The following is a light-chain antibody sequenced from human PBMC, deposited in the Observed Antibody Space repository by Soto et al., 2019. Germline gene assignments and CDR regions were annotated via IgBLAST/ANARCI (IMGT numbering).Light chain of an antibody. CDR3: QQYNNWPPWT. CDR1: QSVSSN. CDR2: GAS. V-gene: IGKV3-15*01. Sequence: EIVMTQSPATLSVSPGERATLSCRASQSVSSNLAWYQQKPGQAPRLLIYGASTRATGIPARFSGSGSGTEFTLTISSLQSEAFAVYYCQQYNNWPPWTFGQGTKVQ. J-gene: IGKJ1*01.